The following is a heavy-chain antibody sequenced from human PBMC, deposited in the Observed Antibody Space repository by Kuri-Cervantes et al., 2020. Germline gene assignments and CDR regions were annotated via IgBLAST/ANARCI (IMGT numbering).Heavy chain of an antibody. J-gene: IGHJ6*02. CDR3: SGWPDGKYPDYGVDV. CDR1: GFTFSSYG. Sequence: GESLKISCAASGFTFSSYGMHWVRQAPGKGLEWVSYISSTSSSILYADSVKGRFTTSRDNAKNSLYLQMNSLRDEDTAVYCCSGWPDGKYPDYGVDVWGQGTTVTVSS. D-gene: IGHD6-19*01. V-gene: IGHV3-48*02. CDR2: ISSTSSSI.